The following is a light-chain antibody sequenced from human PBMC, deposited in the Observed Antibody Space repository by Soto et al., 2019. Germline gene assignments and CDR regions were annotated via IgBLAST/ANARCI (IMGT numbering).Light chain of an antibody. J-gene: IGLJ2*01. V-gene: IGLV2-23*01. CDR2: EGN. Sequence: QSVLTQPASVSGSPGESITISCTGTSSDVGTYNLVTWYQQHPGRVPKLILYEGNKRPSEVSSRFSASKSGNTASLTISGLQAEDEADYFCCSYAPSRTLLFGGGTKLTVL. CDR3: CSYAPSRTLL. CDR1: SSDVGTYNL.